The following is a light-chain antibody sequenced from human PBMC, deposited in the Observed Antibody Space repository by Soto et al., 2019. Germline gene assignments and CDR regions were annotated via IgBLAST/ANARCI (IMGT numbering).Light chain of an antibody. CDR2: GAS. J-gene: IGKJ1*01. CDR1: QTVTTD. Sequence: EVVMTQSPVTLSVSPGERATLSCRASQTVTTDLAWYQQKPGQAPRLLIYGASSRATGIPDRFSGSGSGTDFTLTISRLEPEDFAVYYCQQYGSSGTFGQGTKVDI. V-gene: IGKV3-20*01. CDR3: QQYGSSGT.